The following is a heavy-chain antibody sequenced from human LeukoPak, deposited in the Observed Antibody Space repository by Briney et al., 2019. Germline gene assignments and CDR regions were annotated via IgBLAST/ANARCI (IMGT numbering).Heavy chain of an antibody. Sequence: PGGSLRLSCAASGFTFSSYGMSWARQAPGKGLEWVSAISGSGGSTYYADSVKGRFTISRDNSKNTLYLQMNSLRAEDTAVYYCARPVYYYGSGSSSFDYWGQGTLVTVSS. CDR3: ARPVYYYGSGSSSFDY. J-gene: IGHJ4*02. V-gene: IGHV3-23*01. D-gene: IGHD3-10*01. CDR1: GFTFSSYG. CDR2: ISGSGGST.